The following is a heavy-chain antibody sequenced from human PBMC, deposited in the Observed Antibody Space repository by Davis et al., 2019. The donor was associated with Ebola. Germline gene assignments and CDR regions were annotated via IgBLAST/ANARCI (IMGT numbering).Heavy chain of an antibody. V-gene: IGHV3-7*01. Sequence: PGGSLRLSCAASGFTFSSYWMSWVRQAPGKGLEWVANIKQDGSEKYYVDSVKGRFTIPRDNAKNSLYLQMNSLRAEDTAVYYCARGSRDYGYYYYYYGMDVWGQGTTVTVSS. CDR3: ARGSRDYGYYYYYYGMDV. CDR2: IKQDGSEK. D-gene: IGHD4-17*01. J-gene: IGHJ6*02. CDR1: GFTFSSYW.